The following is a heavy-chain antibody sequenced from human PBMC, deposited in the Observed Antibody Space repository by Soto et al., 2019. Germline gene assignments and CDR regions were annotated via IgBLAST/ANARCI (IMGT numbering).Heavy chain of an antibody. V-gene: IGHV3-23*01. CDR3: AKGITMLVVVIKT. D-gene: IGHD3-22*01. Sequence: VRLLESGGGLVQPGGPLRLSCAASGFTFSSYAMTWVRQAPGKGLEWVSVISGSGGSTYYADSVKGRFTISRDNSKNMFYLEMNSLRAEDTAAYYCAKGITMLVVVIKTWGQGTLVSVSS. J-gene: IGHJ5*02. CDR2: ISGSGGST. CDR1: GFTFSSYA.